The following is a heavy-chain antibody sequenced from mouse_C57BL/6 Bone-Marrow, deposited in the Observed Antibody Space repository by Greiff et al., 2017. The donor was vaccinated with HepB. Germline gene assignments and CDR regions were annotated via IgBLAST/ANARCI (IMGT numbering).Heavy chain of an antibody. CDR2: IHPNSGST. V-gene: IGHV1-64*01. Sequence: QVQLQQPGAELVKPGASVKLSCKASGYTFTSYWMHWVKQRPGQGLEWIGMIHPNSGSTNYNEKFKSKATLTVDKSSSTAYMKLSSLTSEDSAVFYCENQSPAKGNDWGQGTTLAVSS. CDR1: GYTFTSYW. CDR3: ENQSPAKGND. J-gene: IGHJ2*01. D-gene: IGHD1-2*01.